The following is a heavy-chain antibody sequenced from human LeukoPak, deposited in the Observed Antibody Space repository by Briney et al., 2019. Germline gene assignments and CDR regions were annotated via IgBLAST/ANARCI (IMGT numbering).Heavy chain of an antibody. J-gene: IGHJ4*02. V-gene: IGHV4-61*02. Sequence: ASETLSLTCTVSGGSVTRGNYHWPWIRQPAGKGLDWIERIYTNGGASYNPSLKSRLTISIDASKNQFSLKLSSVPAADTAVYYCAREPPGYWGQGILVSVSS. CDR1: GGSVTRGNYH. CDR3: AREPPGY. CDR2: IYTNGGA.